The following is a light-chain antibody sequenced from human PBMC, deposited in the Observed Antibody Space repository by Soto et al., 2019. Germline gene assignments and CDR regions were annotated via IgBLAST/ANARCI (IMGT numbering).Light chain of an antibody. CDR1: SSDVGSYNL. CDR2: EVS. CDR3: CSYAGSSTLV. V-gene: IGLV2-23*02. Sequence: QTVVTQPASVSGSPGQSITISCTGTSSDVGSYNLVSWYQQHPGKAPKLMIYEVSKRPSGVSNRFSGSKSGNTASLTISGLQAEDEADYYCCSYAGSSTLVFGGGTKRPS. J-gene: IGLJ2*01.